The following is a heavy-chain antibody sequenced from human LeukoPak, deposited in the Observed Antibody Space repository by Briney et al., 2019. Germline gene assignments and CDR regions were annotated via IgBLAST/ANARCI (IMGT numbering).Heavy chain of an antibody. V-gene: IGHV4-59*11. J-gene: IGHJ3*02. D-gene: IGHD3-10*01. Sequence: PSETLSLTCIVSGGSINNHYWTWIRQTPGKGLEWIGDIHYTGTTKYNPSLKSRVTISIDKSKNQFSLKLSSVTAADTAVYYCAREWIGPRWFGELWDAFDIWGRGTMVTVSS. CDR2: IHYTGTT. CDR1: GGSINNHY. CDR3: AREWIGPRWFGELWDAFDI.